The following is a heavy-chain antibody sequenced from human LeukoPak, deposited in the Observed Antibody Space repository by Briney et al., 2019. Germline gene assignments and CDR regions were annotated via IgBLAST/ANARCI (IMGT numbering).Heavy chain of an antibody. CDR1: GGTFSSYA. CDR3: ARDRTDGRSDAFDI. Sequence: ASVKVSCKASGGTFSSYAISWVRQAPGQGLEWMGGIIPIFGTANYAQKFQGRVTITADESTSTAYMELSSLRSEDTAVYYCARDRTDGRSDAFDIWGQGTMVTVSS. CDR2: IIPIFGTA. J-gene: IGHJ3*02. V-gene: IGHV1-69*13. D-gene: IGHD1-1*01.